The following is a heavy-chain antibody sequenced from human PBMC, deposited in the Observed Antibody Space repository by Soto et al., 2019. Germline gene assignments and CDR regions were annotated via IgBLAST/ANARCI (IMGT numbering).Heavy chain of an antibody. D-gene: IGHD6-13*01. Sequence: GGSLRLSCAASGFTFSDYYMSWIRQAPGKGLEWVSYISSSGSTIYYADSVKGRFTISRDNAKNSLYLQMNSLRAEDTAVYYCAREFSSWLGGYYYYYMDVWGKGTTVTVSS. V-gene: IGHV3-11*01. CDR3: AREFSSWLGGYYYYYMDV. CDR1: GFTFSDYY. CDR2: ISSSGSTI. J-gene: IGHJ6*03.